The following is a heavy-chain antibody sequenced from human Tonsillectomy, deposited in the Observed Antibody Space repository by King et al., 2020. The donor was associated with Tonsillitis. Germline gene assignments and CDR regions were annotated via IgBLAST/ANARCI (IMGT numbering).Heavy chain of an antibody. Sequence: VQLVESGGGLVQPGRSLRLSCTASGFTFGDYAMSWFRQAPGRGLEWVGCIRSKAYGGTTDYAASVKGRFTISRDASKSIAYLQMNSLKTEDTAVYYCTRDRPKANWGQGTLVTVSS. D-gene: IGHD6-6*01. CDR3: TRDRPKAN. CDR1: GFTFGDYA. CDR2: IRSKAYGGTT. V-gene: IGHV3-49*03. J-gene: IGHJ1*01.